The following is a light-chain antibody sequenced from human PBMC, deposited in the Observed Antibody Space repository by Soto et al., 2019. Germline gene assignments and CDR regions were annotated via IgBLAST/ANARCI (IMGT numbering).Light chain of an antibody. CDR3: QQYDNLPLT. V-gene: IGKV1-33*01. CDR1: QDISNY. J-gene: IGKJ4*01. CDR2: DAS. Sequence: DIQMTQSPSSLSASVGDRVTITCQASQDISNYLNWYQQIPGKAPELLIYDASNLETGVPSRFSGSGSGTDFTFTISSLQPEDIATYYCQQYDNLPLTFGGGTKVDIK.